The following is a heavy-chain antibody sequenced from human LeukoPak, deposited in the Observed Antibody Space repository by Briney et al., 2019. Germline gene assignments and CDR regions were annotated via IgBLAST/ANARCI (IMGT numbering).Heavy chain of an antibody. Sequence: ASVKVSCKASGGTFSSYTISWVRQAPGQGLEWMGRIIPILGIANYAQKFQGRVTITADKSTSTAYMELSGLRSEDTAVYYCAGGPRRIPIPEGYWGGGTLVTVSS. CDR3: AGGPRRIPIPEGY. CDR2: IIPILGIA. D-gene: IGHD3-3*01. CDR1: GGTFSSYT. J-gene: IGHJ4*02. V-gene: IGHV1-69*02.